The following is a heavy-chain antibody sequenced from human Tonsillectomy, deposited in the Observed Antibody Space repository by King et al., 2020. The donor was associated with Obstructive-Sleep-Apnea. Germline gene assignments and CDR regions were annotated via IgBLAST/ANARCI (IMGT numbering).Heavy chain of an antibody. CDR3: ARAPMVRGIIRWFDP. J-gene: IGHJ5*02. CDR1: GGSISSGDYY. Sequence: QVQLQESGPGLVKPSQTLSLTCTVSGGSISSGDYYWSWIRQHPGKGLEWIGYIYYSGSSNYNPSLKSRVTISVDTSKNQFSLKLSSLTAADTAVYYCARAPMVRGIIRWFDPWGQGTLVTVSS. D-gene: IGHD3-10*01. V-gene: IGHV4-31*03. CDR2: IYYSGSS.